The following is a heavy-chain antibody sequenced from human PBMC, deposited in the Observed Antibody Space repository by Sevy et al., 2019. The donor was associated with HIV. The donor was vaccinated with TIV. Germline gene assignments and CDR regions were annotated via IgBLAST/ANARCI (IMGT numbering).Heavy chain of an antibody. CDR2: ISGSGGST. CDR3: AKERWLRYPLRPVGVMSPRLPDI. CDR1: GFTFSSYA. D-gene: IGHD5-12*01. Sequence: GGSLRLSCAASGFTFSSYAMSWVRQAPGKGLEWVSAISGSGGSTYYADSVKGRFTISRDNSKNTLYLQMNSLRAEDTAVYYCAKERWLRYPLRPVGVMSPRLPDIWGQRTMVTVSS. J-gene: IGHJ3*02. V-gene: IGHV3-23*01.